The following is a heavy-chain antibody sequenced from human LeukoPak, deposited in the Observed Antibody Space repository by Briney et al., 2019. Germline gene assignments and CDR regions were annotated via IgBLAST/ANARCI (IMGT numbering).Heavy chain of an antibody. D-gene: IGHD3-10*01. J-gene: IGHJ3*02. Sequence: GRSLRLSCAASGFTFDDYAMHWVRHAPGRGLEGVSGFSWNSGSIGYADSVKGRFTISRDNAKNSLYLQMNSLRAEDTALYYCAKDILSGSGSYDAFDIWGQGTMVTVSS. CDR1: GFTFDDYA. CDR2: FSWNSGSI. CDR3: AKDILSGSGSYDAFDI. V-gene: IGHV3-9*01.